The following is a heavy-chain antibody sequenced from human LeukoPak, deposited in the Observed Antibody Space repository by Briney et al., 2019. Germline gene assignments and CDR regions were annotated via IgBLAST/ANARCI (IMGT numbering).Heavy chain of an antibody. Sequence: GGSLRLSCAASGFTFSSSWMAWVRQAPGKGLEWVSAISGSGGSTYYADSVKGRFTISRDNSKNTLYLQMNSLRAEDTAVYYCAKTLGYCSSTSCYPLFQHWGQGTLVTVSS. D-gene: IGHD2-2*01. CDR1: GFTFSSSW. CDR3: AKTLGYCSSTSCYPLFQH. V-gene: IGHV3-23*01. J-gene: IGHJ1*01. CDR2: ISGSGGST.